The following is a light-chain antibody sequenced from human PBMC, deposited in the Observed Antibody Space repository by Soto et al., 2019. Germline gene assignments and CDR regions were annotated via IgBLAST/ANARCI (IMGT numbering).Light chain of an antibody. CDR3: QQYNSYSWT. Sequence: DIQMTQSPSTLSASVGDTVTITCRASQTISGWLAWYQQRPGKAPNLLIFDASTLESGVPSRFSGSGSGTEFTLTISSLQPDDFATYYCQQYNSYSWTFGQGTKVDIK. V-gene: IGKV1-5*01. CDR1: QTISGW. CDR2: DAS. J-gene: IGKJ1*01.